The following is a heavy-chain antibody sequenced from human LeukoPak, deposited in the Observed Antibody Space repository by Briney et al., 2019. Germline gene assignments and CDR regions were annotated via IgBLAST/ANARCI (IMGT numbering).Heavy chain of an antibody. Sequence: GASVKVSCKASGYTFTSYGISWVRQAPGQGLEWMGWISAYNGNTNYAQKLQGRVTMTTDTSTSTAYMELRSLRSDDTAVYYCAWTYYYGSGSSHFDYRGQGTLVTVSS. CDR1: GYTFTSYG. J-gene: IGHJ4*02. V-gene: IGHV1-18*04. D-gene: IGHD3-10*01. CDR3: AWTYYYGSGSSHFDY. CDR2: ISAYNGNT.